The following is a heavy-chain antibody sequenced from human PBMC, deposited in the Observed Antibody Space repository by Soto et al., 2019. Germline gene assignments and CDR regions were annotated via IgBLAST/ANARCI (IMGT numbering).Heavy chain of an antibody. V-gene: IGHV5-51*01. J-gene: IGHJ6*02. CDR3: AASIFYYGMDV. CDR2: IYPGDSDT. CDR1: GYSFSTYD. Sequence: KVSCKASGYSFSTYDISWLRQAPGKGLEWMGIIYPGDSDTKYNPSFQGQVTISADKSITTTYLQWSSLKASDTAIYYCAASIFYYGMDVWGQGTTVTVSS.